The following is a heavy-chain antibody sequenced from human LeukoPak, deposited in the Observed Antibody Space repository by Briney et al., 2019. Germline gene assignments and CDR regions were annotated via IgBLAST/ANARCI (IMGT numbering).Heavy chain of an antibody. CDR1: GFTFSSYS. CDR2: ISSTSSTI. Sequence: PGGSLRLSCAASGFTFSSYSMNWVRQAPGKGLEWLSYISSTSSTIYYADSMKGRCTVSRDNAKNSLYLQMNSLGDEDTAVYYCARARMGWLDPWGQGTLVTVSS. CDR3: ARARMGWLDP. J-gene: IGHJ5*02. D-gene: IGHD2-8*01. V-gene: IGHV3-48*02.